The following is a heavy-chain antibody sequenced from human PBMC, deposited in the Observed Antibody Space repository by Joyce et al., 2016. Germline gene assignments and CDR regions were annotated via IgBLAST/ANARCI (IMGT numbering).Heavy chain of an antibody. Sequence: EVKLVESGGGLVQPGGSLRLSCEASGFTFGTYWMSWVRQAPGKGLEWVANIKQEGSEKDYVGSVKGRFTISRDNAKNSLYLQMNSLRAEDTAVYYCARDVHVVVTAGYYYGMDVWGQGATVTVSS. V-gene: IGHV3-7*01. CDR1: GFTFGTYW. CDR3: ARDVHVVVTAGYYYGMDV. CDR2: IKQEGSEK. J-gene: IGHJ6*02. D-gene: IGHD2-2*01.